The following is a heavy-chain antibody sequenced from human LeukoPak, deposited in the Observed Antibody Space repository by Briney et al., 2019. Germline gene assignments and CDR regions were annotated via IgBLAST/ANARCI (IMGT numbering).Heavy chain of an antibody. J-gene: IGHJ4*02. CDR3: ARPSGYSYGYFFY. CDR2: INHSGST. V-gene: IGHV4-34*01. CDR1: GGSFSGYY. Sequence: SETLSLTCAVYGGSFSGYYWSWIRQPPGKGLECIGEINHSGSTNYNPSLKSRVTISVDTSKNQFSLKLSSVTAADTAVYYCARPSGYSYGYFFYWGQGTLVTVSS. D-gene: IGHD5-18*01.